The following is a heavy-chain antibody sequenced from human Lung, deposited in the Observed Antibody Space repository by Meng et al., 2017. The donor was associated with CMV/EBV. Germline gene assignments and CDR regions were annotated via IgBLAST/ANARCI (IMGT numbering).Heavy chain of an antibody. V-gene: IGHV1-69*05. CDR3: ARGGYQLLVYYYYYGMDV. Sequence: SXXVSXKASGGTFSSYAISWVRQAPGQGLEWMGGIIPIFGTANYAQKLQGRVTITTDESTSTAYMELSSLRSEDTAVYYCARGGYQLLVYYYYYGMDVWGQGTTVTVSS. CDR2: IIPIFGTA. CDR1: GGTFSSYA. J-gene: IGHJ6*02. D-gene: IGHD2-2*01.